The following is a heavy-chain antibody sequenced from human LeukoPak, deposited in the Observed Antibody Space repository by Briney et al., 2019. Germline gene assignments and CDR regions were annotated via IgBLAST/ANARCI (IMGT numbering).Heavy chain of an antibody. D-gene: IGHD3-22*01. V-gene: IGHV3-9*03. CDR3: AKGDSSAYYGAPDY. Sequence: GGSLRLSXAASGFTFDDYGMQWVRQVPGKGMEWVSGINWNSGSIGYADSVKGRFTISRDNAKNSLYLQMNSLRAEDMALYYCAKGDSSAYYGAPDYWGQGTLVTVSS. J-gene: IGHJ4*02. CDR2: INWNSGSI. CDR1: GFTFDDYG.